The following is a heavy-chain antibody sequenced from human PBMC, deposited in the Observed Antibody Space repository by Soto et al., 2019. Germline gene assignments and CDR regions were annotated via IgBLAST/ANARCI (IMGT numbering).Heavy chain of an antibody. D-gene: IGHD1-26*01. Sequence: QVQLVESGGGVVQPGRSLRLSCAASGFTFSSYDMHWVRQAPGKGLEWVAVIWYDGSNKYYADSVKGRFTISRDNSKNTLYLQMNSLRAEDTAVYYCARDTGGVGATTYYFDYWGQGTLVTVSS. CDR3: ARDTGGVGATTYYFDY. CDR1: GFTFSSYD. CDR2: IWYDGSNK. V-gene: IGHV3-33*01. J-gene: IGHJ4*02.